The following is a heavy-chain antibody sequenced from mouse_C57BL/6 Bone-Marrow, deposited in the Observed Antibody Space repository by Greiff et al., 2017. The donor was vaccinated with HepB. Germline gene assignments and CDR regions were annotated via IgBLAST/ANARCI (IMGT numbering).Heavy chain of an antibody. CDR2: IDPANGNT. CDR1: GFNIKDTY. D-gene: IGHD4-1*01. V-gene: IGHV14-3*02. J-gene: IGHJ2*01. Sequence: EVKLQESGAELVKPGASVKLSCTASGFNIKDTYMNWVKQRPEQGLEWIGRIDPANGNTKSDPKFQGKATITADTSSNTSYLQLSSLTSEDTAFYYCARGLGKDYWGQGTPLTVSS. CDR3: ARGLGKDY.